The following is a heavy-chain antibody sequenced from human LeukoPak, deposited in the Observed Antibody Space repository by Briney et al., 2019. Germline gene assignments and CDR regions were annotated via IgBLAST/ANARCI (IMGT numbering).Heavy chain of an antibody. CDR1: GYTFTGYY. V-gene: IGHV1-2*02. CDR3: AREVSWGSDYYDSSGYVY. J-gene: IGHJ4*02. D-gene: IGHD3-22*01. Sequence: ASVKVSCKASGYTFTGYYMHWVRQAPGQGLEWMGWINPNSGGTNYAQKFQGRVTMTRDTSISTAYMELSRLRSDDTAVYYCAREVSWGSDYYDSSGYVYWGQGTLVTVSS. CDR2: INPNSGGT.